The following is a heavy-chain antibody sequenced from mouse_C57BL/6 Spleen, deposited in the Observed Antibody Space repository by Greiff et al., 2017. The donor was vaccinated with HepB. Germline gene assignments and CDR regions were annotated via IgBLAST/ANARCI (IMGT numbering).Heavy chain of an antibody. V-gene: IGHV5-6*01. CDR3: ARPIYDYDGTRVDY. J-gene: IGHJ2*01. Sequence: EVHLVESGGDLVKPGGSLKLSCAASGFTFSSYGMSWVRQTPDKRLEWVATISSGGSYTYSPDSVKGRFTISRDNAKNTLYLQMSSLKSEDTAMYYCARPIYDYDGTRVDYWGQGTTLTVSS. CDR2: ISSGGSYT. D-gene: IGHD2-4*01. CDR1: GFTFSSYG.